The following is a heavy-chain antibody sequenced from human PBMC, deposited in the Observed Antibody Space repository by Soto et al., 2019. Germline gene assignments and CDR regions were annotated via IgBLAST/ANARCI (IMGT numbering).Heavy chain of an antibody. D-gene: IGHD2-21*01. CDR3: ARTAYCGGDCYPAFDY. V-gene: IGHV4-59*01. Sequence: SETLSLTCTVSGGSISSYYWSWIRQPPGKGLEWIGYIYYSGSTNYNPSLKSRVTIAVDTSKNQFSLKLSSVTAADTAVYYCARTAYCGGDCYPAFDYWGQGTLVTVSS. CDR1: GGSISSYY. J-gene: IGHJ4*02. CDR2: IYYSGST.